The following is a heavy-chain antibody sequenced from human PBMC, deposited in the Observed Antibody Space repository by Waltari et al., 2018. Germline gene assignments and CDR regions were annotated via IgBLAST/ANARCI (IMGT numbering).Heavy chain of an antibody. Sequence: EVQLLESGGGLVQPGGSLRLSCAASGFTFSSYAMSWVRQAPGQGLEWVSVIYSGGSTYYADSVKGRFTISRDNSKNTLYLQMNSLRAEDTAVYYCAKDHGSGRNYFDYWGQGTLVTVSS. J-gene: IGHJ4*02. CDR1: GFTFSSYA. D-gene: IGHD3-10*01. V-gene: IGHV3-23*03. CDR2: IYSGGST. CDR3: AKDHGSGRNYFDY.